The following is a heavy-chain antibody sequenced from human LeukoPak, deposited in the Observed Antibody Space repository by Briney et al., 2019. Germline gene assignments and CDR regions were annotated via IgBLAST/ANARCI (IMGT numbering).Heavy chain of an antibody. J-gene: IGHJ6*03. CDR2: IYYSGRT. Sequence: SETLSLTCAVSGGSISRGGYSWSWIRQPPGKGLEWIGYIYYSGRTYYNPSLKSRVTISVDTSKNQFSLKLGSVTAADTAVYYCARGLPTITMVRGQVRNYYYMDVWGKGTTVTVSS. CDR1: GGSISRGGYS. CDR3: ARGLPTITMVRGQVRNYYYMDV. D-gene: IGHD3-10*01. V-gene: IGHV4-30-4*07.